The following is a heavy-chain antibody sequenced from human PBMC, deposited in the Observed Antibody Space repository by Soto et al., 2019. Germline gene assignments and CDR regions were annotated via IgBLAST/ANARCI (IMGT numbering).Heavy chain of an antibody. Sequence: GGSLRLSCAASGFTFSNYAMHWVRQAPGKGLEWVAVIWYDGSNKYYADSVKGRCTIYRDNSKNTLYLQMNSLRAEDTAVYYCGRVGHYASRLNVMVVWGQGTTVTVS. CDR2: IWYDGSNK. V-gene: IGHV3-33*01. CDR3: GRVGHYASRLNVMVV. J-gene: IGHJ6*02. D-gene: IGHD4-17*01. CDR1: GFTFSNYA.